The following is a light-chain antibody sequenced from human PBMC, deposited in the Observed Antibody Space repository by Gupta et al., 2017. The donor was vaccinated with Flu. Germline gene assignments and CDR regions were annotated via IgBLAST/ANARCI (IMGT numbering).Light chain of an antibody. V-gene: IGLV2-14*01. CDR3: SSYTSGSTFYV. Sequence: QSALTQPASVSGSPGQSITISCTGTSSDVGRSDYVSWYQQHPDKAPKLIIYDVTNRPSGVSSRFSGSKSGNTASLTIPGLQAEDETDYYCSSYTSGSTFYVFGTGTKVTVL. J-gene: IGLJ1*01. CDR2: DVT. CDR1: SSDVGRSDY.